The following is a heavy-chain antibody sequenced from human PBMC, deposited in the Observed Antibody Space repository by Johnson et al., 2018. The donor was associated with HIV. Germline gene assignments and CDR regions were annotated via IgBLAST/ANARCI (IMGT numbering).Heavy chain of an antibody. Sequence: VQLVESGGGVVQPGRSLRLSCAASGFTFRTYTMHWVRQAPGKGLEWVALISYDGYNNYYADSVKGRFTISRDNAKNSLSLQMTSLRAEDTAVYYCAKSGLFVLVVYAPDVFDFWGQGTMVTVSS. CDR1: GFTFRTYT. CDR3: AKSGLFVLVVYAPDVFDF. J-gene: IGHJ3*01. CDR2: ISYDGYNN. V-gene: IGHV3-30*04. D-gene: IGHD2-8*02.